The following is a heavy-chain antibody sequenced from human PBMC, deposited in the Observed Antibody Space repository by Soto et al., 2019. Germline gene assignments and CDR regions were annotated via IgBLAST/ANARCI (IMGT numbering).Heavy chain of an antibody. D-gene: IGHD6-13*01. Sequence: PGESLKISCKGSGYSVFAYSIGWVRQLPGKGLEWMGIIYPDDSDTRYSPPFQGHVTISADTFISTSYLHWSSLKAPDTAMYCGLVQQKLPGGNYWGQGTQVTVSS. J-gene: IGHJ4*02. CDR1: GYSVFAYS. CDR3: LVQQKLPGGNY. V-gene: IGHV5-51*01. CDR2: IYPDDSDT.